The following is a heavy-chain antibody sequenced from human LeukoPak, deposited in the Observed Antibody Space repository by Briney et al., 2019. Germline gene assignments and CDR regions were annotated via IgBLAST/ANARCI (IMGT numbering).Heavy chain of an antibody. CDR3: ARAVSYIAAAGTERDY. CDR2: INPSGGST. Sequence: ASVKVSCKASGYTFTSYYMHWVRQAPGQGLEWMGIINPSGGSTSYAQKFQGRVTMTRDTSTSTVYMELSSLRSEDTAVYYCARAVSYIAAAGTERDYWGQGTLVTVSS. D-gene: IGHD6-13*01. V-gene: IGHV1-46*01. J-gene: IGHJ4*02. CDR1: GYTFTSYY.